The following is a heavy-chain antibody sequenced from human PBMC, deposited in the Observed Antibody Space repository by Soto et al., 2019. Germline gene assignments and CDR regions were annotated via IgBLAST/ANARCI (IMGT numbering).Heavy chain of an antibody. Sequence: QVQLVQSGAEVKKPGSSVKVSCKASGGTFSSYTISWVRQAPGQGLEWMGRIIPILGIANYAQKFQGRVTITADKSTSTAYMELSSQRSEDTAVYYCARVKSGYGHFDYWGQGTLVTVSS. D-gene: IGHD5-12*01. CDR2: IIPILGIA. CDR1: GGTFSSYT. J-gene: IGHJ4*02. CDR3: ARVKSGYGHFDY. V-gene: IGHV1-69*02.